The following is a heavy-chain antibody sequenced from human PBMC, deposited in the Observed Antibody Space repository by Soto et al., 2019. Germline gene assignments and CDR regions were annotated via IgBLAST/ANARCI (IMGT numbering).Heavy chain of an antibody. Sequence: PSETLSLTCTVSGGSISSSFYYWGWIRQPPGKGLEWIGSIYYGGNTYYNPSLKSRVTISVDTSKKQFSLKLSSVTAADTAVYYCARRAGIEVAGFDYWGQGTLVTVSS. CDR1: GGSISSSFYY. CDR3: ARRAGIEVAGFDY. V-gene: IGHV4-39*01. J-gene: IGHJ4*02. CDR2: IYYGGNT. D-gene: IGHD6-19*01.